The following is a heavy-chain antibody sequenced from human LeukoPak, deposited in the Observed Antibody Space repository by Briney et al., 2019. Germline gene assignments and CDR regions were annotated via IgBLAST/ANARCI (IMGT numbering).Heavy chain of an antibody. Sequence: GGSLRLSCAASGFIFTSYAMSWVRQAPGEGLEWVSSIFGSATGTHYADSVKGRFTISRDNSKNTLYLQMNSLRAEDTAVYYCAKDHYLTGSYWGQGTLVTVYS. J-gene: IGHJ4*02. CDR2: IFGSATGT. V-gene: IGHV3-23*01. D-gene: IGHD1-14*01. CDR1: GFIFTSYA. CDR3: AKDHYLTGSY.